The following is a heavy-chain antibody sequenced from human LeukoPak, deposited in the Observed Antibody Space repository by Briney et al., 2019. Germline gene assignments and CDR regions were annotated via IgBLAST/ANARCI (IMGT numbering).Heavy chain of an antibody. V-gene: IGHV1-69*13. D-gene: IGHD3-22*01. CDR3: ARDRGYYYDSSGYYGYFDY. CDR1: GGTFSSYA. CDR2: IIPIFGTA. J-gene: IGHJ4*02. Sequence: GASVKVSCKASGGTFSSYAVSWVRQAPGQGLEWMGGIIPIFGTANYAQKFQGRVTITADESTSTAYMELSSLRSEDTAVYYCARDRGYYYDSSGYYGYFDYWGQGTLVTVSS.